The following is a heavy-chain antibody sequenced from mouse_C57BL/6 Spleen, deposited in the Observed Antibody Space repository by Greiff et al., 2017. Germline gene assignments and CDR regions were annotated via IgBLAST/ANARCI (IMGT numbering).Heavy chain of an antibody. CDR1: GYTFTSYW. CDR2: IHPSDSDT. D-gene: IGHD2-4*01. J-gene: IGHJ4*01. V-gene: IGHV1-74*01. CDR3: AIVEGFYYDYDGLYAMDY. Sequence: VQLQQPGAELVKPGASVKVSCKASGYTFTSYWMHWVKQRPGQGLEWIGRIHPSDSDTNYNQKFKGKATLTVDKSSSTAYMQLSSLTSEDSAVYYCAIVEGFYYDYDGLYAMDYWGQGTSVTVSS.